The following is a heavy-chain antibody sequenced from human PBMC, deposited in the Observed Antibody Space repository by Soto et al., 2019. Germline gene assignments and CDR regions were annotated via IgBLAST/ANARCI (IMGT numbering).Heavy chain of an antibody. CDR2: FRSGGDDGTT. J-gene: IGHJ4*02. D-gene: IGHD3-10*01. CDR1: GFTFSSYS. V-gene: IGHV3-23*01. Sequence: GGSLRLSCAASGFTFSSYSMSWVRQAPGKGLEWVSGFRSGGDDGTTYYADSVKGRLTISRDNSKNTLFLQMNSLRAEDTAIYYCAKKVNSGPGSQYFDYWGQGTLVTVSS. CDR3: AKKVNSGPGSQYFDY.